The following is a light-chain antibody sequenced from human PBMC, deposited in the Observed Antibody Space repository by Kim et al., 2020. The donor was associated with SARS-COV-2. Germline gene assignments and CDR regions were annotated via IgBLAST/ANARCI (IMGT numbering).Light chain of an antibody. Sequence: EIVMTQSPATLSVSPGERATLSCRASQSVSSNLAWYQQKPGQAPRLLIYGPSTRATGIPARFGGSGSGTEFTLTISRLQSEDFAVYYCQQYNSWPPSITFGQGTRLEIK. CDR2: GPS. J-gene: IGKJ5*01. CDR3: QQYNSWPPSIT. CDR1: QSVSSN. V-gene: IGKV3-15*01.